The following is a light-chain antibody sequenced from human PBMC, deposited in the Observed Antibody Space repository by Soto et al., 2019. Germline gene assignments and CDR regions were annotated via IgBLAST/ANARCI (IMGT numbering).Light chain of an antibody. CDR2: DAS. V-gene: IGKV3-11*01. CDR1: QSVSNY. J-gene: IGKJ4*01. Sequence: EIVLTQSPATLSLSPGEKATLSCRASQSVSNYLAWYQQKPGQAPRLLIYDASTRATGIPARFGGSGSGTDFTLTISSLEPEDFAVYYCQQRSNWPPLTFGGGTKVEIK. CDR3: QQRSNWPPLT.